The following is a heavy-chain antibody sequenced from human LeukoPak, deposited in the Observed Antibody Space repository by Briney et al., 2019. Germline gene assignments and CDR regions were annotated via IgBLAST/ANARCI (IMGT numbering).Heavy chain of an antibody. CDR3: ERGPYGTGSHFDF. V-gene: IGHV1-8*02. CDR2: MNPNSGDT. CDR1: GSTFSSYD. Sequence: ASVKVSCKASGSTFSSYDINWVRQATGQGLEWMGWMNPNSGDTGYTPRFQGRVTMTRDTSISTAYMELSSLRSEDTAVYYCERGPYGTGSHFDFWGQGTLVTVSS. J-gene: IGHJ4*02. D-gene: IGHD3-10*01.